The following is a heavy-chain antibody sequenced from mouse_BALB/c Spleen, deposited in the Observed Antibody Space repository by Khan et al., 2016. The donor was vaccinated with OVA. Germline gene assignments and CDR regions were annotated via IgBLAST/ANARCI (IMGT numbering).Heavy chain of an antibody. CDR1: GFSLTNYG. J-gene: IGHJ4*01. CDR2: IWSDGST. Sequence: QVRLKQSGPGLVAPSQSLSITCTISGFSLTNYGVHWVRQPPGKGLEWLVVIWSDGSTTYNSALKSRLTISKDHSKSQVFLKMNSLQTDDTAMYFCARQPYYHYNSMDYWGQGTSVTVSS. D-gene: IGHD2-10*01. CDR3: ARQPYYHYNSMDY. V-gene: IGHV2-6-1*01.